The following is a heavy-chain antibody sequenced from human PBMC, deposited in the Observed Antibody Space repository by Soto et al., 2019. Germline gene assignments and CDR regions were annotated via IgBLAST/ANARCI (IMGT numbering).Heavy chain of an antibody. CDR2: IYSGGST. J-gene: IGHJ4*02. V-gene: IGHV3-66*01. CDR3: ARSSGSSGWDYYFDY. D-gene: IGHD6-19*01. Sequence: GLSMRLSYAASGFTVSSNYMSWVLQAPGKGLEWVSVIYSGGSTYYADSVKGRFTISRDNSKNTLYLQMNSLRAEDPAVYYCARSSGSSGWDYYFDYWGQGTLVTVSS. CDR1: GFTVSSNY.